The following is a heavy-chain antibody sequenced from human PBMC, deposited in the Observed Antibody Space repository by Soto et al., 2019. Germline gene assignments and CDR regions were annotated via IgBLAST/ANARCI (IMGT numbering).Heavy chain of an antibody. CDR2: IYYSGST. V-gene: IGHV4-31*03. CDR3: ARAPRLLWFGELLHFDY. D-gene: IGHD3-10*01. Sequence: SETLSLTCTVSGGSISSGGYYWSWIRQHPGKGLEWIGYIYYSGSTYYNPSLKSRVTISVDTSKSQFSLKLSSVTAADTAVYYCARAPRLLWFGELLHFDYWGQGTLVTVSS. CDR1: GGSISSGGYY. J-gene: IGHJ4*02.